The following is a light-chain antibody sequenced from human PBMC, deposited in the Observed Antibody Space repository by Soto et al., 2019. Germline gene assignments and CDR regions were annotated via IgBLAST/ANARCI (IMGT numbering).Light chain of an antibody. CDR3: QQYGSSPPYT. CDR2: GSS. CDR1: QSVSNNY. Sequence: EVVLTQSPGTLSLSPGERATLSCRASQSVSNNYFAWYQQKPGQAPRLLIFGSSDSATGIPDRFSGSGSGTNFTLIISRLEPEDFAVYYCQQYGSSPPYTFGQGTKLEIK. V-gene: IGKV3-20*01. J-gene: IGKJ2*01.